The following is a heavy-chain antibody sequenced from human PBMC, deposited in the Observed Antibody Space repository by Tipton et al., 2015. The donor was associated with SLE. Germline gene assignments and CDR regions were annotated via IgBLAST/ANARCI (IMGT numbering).Heavy chain of an antibody. D-gene: IGHD3-22*01. CDR1: GFTFITYA. J-gene: IGHJ4*02. CDR2: ISYDGSNK. CDR3: ARYYYDSTGDCLFDS. V-gene: IGHV3-30*04. Sequence: QLVQSGGGVVQPGRSLRLSCAASGFTFITYAMHWVRQAPGKGLEWVAVISYDGSNKYYADSVKGRFTISRDNSKNTLYLQMNSLRAEDTAVYYCARYYYDSTGDCLFDSWGQGTLVTVSS.